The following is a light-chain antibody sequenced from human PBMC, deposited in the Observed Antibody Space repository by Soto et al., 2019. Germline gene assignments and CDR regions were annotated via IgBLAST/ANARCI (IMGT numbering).Light chain of an antibody. V-gene: IGLV2-8*01. CDR1: SSDVGGYKY. CDR3: SSYGGTNNLL. Sequence: QSVLTQPPSASGSPGQSVTISCTGTSSDVGGYKYVSWYQQHPGKAPKLMIFEVHKRPSGVPDRFSGSKSGNTASLTVSGLQAEDEADYYCSSYGGTNNLLFGGGTKLHRP. CDR2: EVH. J-gene: IGLJ2*01.